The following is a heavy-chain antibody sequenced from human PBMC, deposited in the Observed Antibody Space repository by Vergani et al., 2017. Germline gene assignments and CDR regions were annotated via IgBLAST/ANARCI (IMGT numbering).Heavy chain of an antibody. CDR2: ISSSGSTI. CDR3: ARDEKYSYGFDAFDI. J-gene: IGHJ3*02. Sequence: EVQLVESGGGLVQPGGSLRLSCAASGFTFSSYEMNWVRQAPGKGLEWVSYISSSGSTIYYADSVKGRFTISRDNAKNSLYLQMNSLRAEDTAVYYCARDEKYSYGFDAFDIWGQGTMVTVSS. CDR1: GFTFSSYE. D-gene: IGHD5-18*01. V-gene: IGHV3-48*03.